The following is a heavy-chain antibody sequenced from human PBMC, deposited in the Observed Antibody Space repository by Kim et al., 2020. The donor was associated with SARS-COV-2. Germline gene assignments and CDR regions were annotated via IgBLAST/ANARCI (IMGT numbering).Heavy chain of an antibody. CDR1: GGSIINNNYY. Sequence: SETLSLTCTVSGGSIINNNYYWGWIRQPPGKRLEWIGSIFYSGSTYYNPSLRSRVTISVDTSKNQLSLKMSSVTAADTAVYYCARQLEDPVTTFSFADYWGQGTLVTVSS. CDR2: IFYSGST. V-gene: IGHV4-39*01. J-gene: IGHJ4*02. CDR3: ARQLEDPVTTFSFADY. D-gene: IGHD4-17*01.